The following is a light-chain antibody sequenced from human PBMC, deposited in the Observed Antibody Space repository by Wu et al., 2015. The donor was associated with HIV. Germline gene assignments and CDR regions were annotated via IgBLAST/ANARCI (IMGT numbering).Light chain of an antibody. J-gene: IGKJ2*03. CDR3: QYYGTSPRYGNSPRYS. Sequence: EIVLTQSPGTLSLSPGERATLSCRASQSVSSSYLAWYQQKPGQAPRLLIYGASSRATGIPDRFSGSGSGTDFTLTISRLEPEXFAMYFCQYYGTSPRYGNSPRYSFGQGTQAGDQT. CDR2: GAS. CDR1: QSVSSSY. V-gene: IGKV3-20*01.